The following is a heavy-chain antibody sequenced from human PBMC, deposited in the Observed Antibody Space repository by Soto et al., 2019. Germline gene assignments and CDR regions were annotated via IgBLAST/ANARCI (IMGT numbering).Heavy chain of an antibody. J-gene: IGHJ4*02. CDR1: GDSISSGDYY. D-gene: IGHD5-18*01. Sequence: SETLSLTCTVSGDSISSGDYYWSWVRQSPGKGLEWIGCIYYSGTTYYNPSLETRLTMSVDTSKNQFSLRLSSVTAADTAMYYCARRYGSCFDYWGQGTLVTAPQ. CDR3: ARRYGSCFDY. CDR2: IYYSGTT. V-gene: IGHV4-30-4*01.